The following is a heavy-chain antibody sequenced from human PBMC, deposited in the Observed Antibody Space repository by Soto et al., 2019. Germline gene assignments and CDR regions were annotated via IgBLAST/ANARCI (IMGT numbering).Heavy chain of an antibody. J-gene: IGHJ4*02. D-gene: IGHD1-26*01. CDR3: ATGTVGAMDY. Sequence: SLRLSCSASGFTFSDHYMEWGRQAPGKGLEWVGRTRNKVDSYTTEYAASVRGRFTIPRDDSKTSLYLQMNSLKTEDTALYYCATGTVGAMDYWGQGTLVTVSS. CDR1: GFTFSDHY. CDR2: TRNKVDSYTT. V-gene: IGHV3-72*01.